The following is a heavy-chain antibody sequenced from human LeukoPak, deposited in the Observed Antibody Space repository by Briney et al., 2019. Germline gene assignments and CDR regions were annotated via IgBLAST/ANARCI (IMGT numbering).Heavy chain of an antibody. CDR2: ISGSGGST. D-gene: IGHD3-22*01. V-gene: IGHV3-23*01. CDR3: ASDYYYDSSGYVRDY. CDR1: GFTFSNSA. Sequence: GGSLRLSCAASGFTFSNSAMSWVRQAPGKGLEWVSTISGSGGSTYYADSVKGRFTISRDNAKNSLYLQMNSLRAEDTAVYYCASDYYYDSSGYVRDYWGQGTLVTVSS. J-gene: IGHJ4*02.